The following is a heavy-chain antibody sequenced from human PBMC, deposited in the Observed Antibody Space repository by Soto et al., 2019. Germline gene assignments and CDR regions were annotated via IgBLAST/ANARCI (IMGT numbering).Heavy chain of an antibody. Sequence: TLSLTCTVSGTTISSYYWSWIRQPPGKGLEWIANIHYSGTTNYNPSLASRVTLSVDTSKNQFSLKMTSVTAADRAMYFCARYNSYAIDYWGRGTLVTVSS. V-gene: IGHV4-59*01. J-gene: IGHJ4*02. D-gene: IGHD2-8*01. CDR3: ARYNSYAIDY. CDR2: IHYSGTT. CDR1: GTTISSYY.